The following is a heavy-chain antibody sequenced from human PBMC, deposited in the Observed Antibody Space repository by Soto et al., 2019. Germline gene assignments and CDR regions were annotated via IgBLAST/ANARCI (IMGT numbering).Heavy chain of an antibody. CDR3: ARGTVGGCEYKYNYYGMDV. CDR1: GYTFTSYA. V-gene: IGHV1-3*01. Sequence: ASVRVSCKASGYTFTSYAIDWVRQAPGQRLEWMGWINAGNGNTKYSQKFQGRVTITRDTSASTAYMELSSLRSEDTAAYYCARGTVGGCEYKYNYYGMDVWGQGATVTVCS. J-gene: IGHJ6*02. CDR2: INAGNGNT. D-gene: IGHD2-8*01.